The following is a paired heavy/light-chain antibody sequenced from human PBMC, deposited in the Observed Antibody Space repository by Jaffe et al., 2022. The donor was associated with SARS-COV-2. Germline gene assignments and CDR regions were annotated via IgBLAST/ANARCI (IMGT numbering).Heavy chain of an antibody. CDR1: GYTFTAYF. CDR2: IDPGSGNT. J-gene: IGHJ4*02. Sequence: QVQFVQSGAEVKKPGASVKVSCKASGYTFTAYFIHWLRQAPGQSLEWMGWIDPGSGNTKYSQSFQGRVTITRDTSATTVYMELASLRPEDTAVYYCARGPNSGSFDYWGQGTLVTVS. CDR3: ARGPNSGSFDY. V-gene: IGHV1-3*01. D-gene: IGHD6-19*01.
Light chain of an antibody. J-gene: IGKJ2*01. CDR1: QSVSSKY. CDR3: QQYGASPPYT. V-gene: IGKV3-20*01. Sequence: ESVLTQSPGTLSVSPGDRATLSCRASQSVSSKYLAWYQQKPGQAPRLLIYSTSSRATGIPDRFSGSGSGTDFTLTISRLEPEDSAVYYCQQYGASPPYTFGQGTKLEIK. CDR2: STS.